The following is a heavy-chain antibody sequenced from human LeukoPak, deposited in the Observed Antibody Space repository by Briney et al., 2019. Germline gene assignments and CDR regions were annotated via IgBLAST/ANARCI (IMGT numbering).Heavy chain of an antibody. V-gene: IGHV4-59*01. J-gene: IGHJ3*02. D-gene: IGHD2-2*02. CDR1: GGSISSYY. Sequence: SETLSLTCTVSGGSISSYYWSWIRQPPGKGLEWIGYIYYSGSTNYNPSLKSRVTISVDTSKNQFSLKLSSVPAADTAVYYCARRYCSSTSCYNADDDAFDIWGQGTLVTVSS. CDR3: ARRYCSSTSCYNADDDAFDI. CDR2: IYYSGST.